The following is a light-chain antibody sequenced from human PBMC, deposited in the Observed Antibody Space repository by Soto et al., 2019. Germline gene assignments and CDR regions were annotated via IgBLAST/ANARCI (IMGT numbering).Light chain of an antibody. CDR2: KAS. CDR1: QNIVDW. J-gene: IGKJ1*01. CDR3: QQYKDNPWT. V-gene: IGKV1-5*03. Sequence: IQMTQSPSTLSASVLYRVRFACLSIQNIVDWLAWYQQKPGKAPKLLIYKASNLESGIPSRFGGSGSGSEFTLTISNLQPDDFATYYCQQYKDNPWTFGQGTKVDIK.